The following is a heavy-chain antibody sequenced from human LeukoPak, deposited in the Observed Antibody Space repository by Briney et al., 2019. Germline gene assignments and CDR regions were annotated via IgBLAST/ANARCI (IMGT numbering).Heavy chain of an antibody. Sequence: PGGSLRLSCAASGFIFSSYSMTWVRQAPGKGLEWVSSISSSSNYIYYADPVKGRFTISRDNAKNSLYLQMNSLRAEDTAVYYCARDELRFLEWLLYYYYYGMDVWGQGTTVTVSS. J-gene: IGHJ6*02. CDR3: ARDELRFLEWLLYYYYYGMDV. CDR2: ISSSSNYI. V-gene: IGHV3-21*01. CDR1: GFIFSSYS. D-gene: IGHD3-3*01.